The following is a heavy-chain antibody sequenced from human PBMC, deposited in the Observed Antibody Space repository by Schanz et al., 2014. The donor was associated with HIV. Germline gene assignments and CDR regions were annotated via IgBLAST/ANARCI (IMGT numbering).Heavy chain of an antibody. CDR2: MNPNSGHT. CDR3: ARARAKIEGRPVGNWFDP. CDR1: GGTFSSYD. Sequence: QVQLVQSGAEVKNPGSSVKVSCKASGGTFSSYDINWVRQATGQGLEWMGWMNPNSGHTGYAQKFQGRVDMTRTTSISTAYMELRGLTSEDTAVYFCARARAKIEGRPVGNWFDPWGQGTLVTVSS. V-gene: IGHV1-8*01. D-gene: IGHD6-6*01. J-gene: IGHJ5*02.